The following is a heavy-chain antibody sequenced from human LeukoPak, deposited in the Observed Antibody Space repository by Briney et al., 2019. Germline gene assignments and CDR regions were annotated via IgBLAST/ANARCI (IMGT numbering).Heavy chain of an antibody. Sequence: GGSLRLSCAASGFTFSSYWMSWVRQAPGKGLEWVVNIKQDGSEKYYVDSVKGRFTISRDNAKNSLYLQMNSLRAEDTAVYYCARENSGRDLEPSERDAFDIWGQGTMVTVSS. D-gene: IGHD1-26*01. CDR1: GFTFSSYW. V-gene: IGHV3-7*01. CDR3: ARENSGRDLEPSERDAFDI. J-gene: IGHJ3*02. CDR2: IKQDGSEK.